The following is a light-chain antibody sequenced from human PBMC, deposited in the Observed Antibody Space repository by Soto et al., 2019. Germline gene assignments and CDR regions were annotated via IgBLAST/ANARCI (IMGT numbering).Light chain of an antibody. CDR2: SND. Sequence: QSALTQPPSASGTPGQRVSISCSGGSSNIGTNTVNWYQHLPGTAPKLLIFSNDERPSGVPDRFSGSKSGTSASLAISGLQSDDEADYSCATWDDSLNGVVFGGGTQLTVL. J-gene: IGLJ2*01. CDR3: ATWDDSLNGVV. CDR1: SSNIGTNT. V-gene: IGLV1-44*01.